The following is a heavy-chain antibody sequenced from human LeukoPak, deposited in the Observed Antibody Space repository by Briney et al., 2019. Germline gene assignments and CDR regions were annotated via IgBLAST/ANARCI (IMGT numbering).Heavy chain of an antibody. Sequence: GESLKISCKGSGYSFTTYWIGWVRQMPGKGLDWMGIIYPGDSDIRYSPSFQGQVTISLDKSINTAYLQWSSLKASDTARYHCVRRAGTGYFDYWGQGTLVTVSS. V-gene: IGHV5-51*01. CDR1: GYSFTTYW. J-gene: IGHJ4*02. D-gene: IGHD6-19*01. CDR3: VRRAGTGYFDY. CDR2: IYPGDSDI.